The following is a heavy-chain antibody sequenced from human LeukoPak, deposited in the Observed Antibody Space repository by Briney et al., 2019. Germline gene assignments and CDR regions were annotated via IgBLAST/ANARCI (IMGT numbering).Heavy chain of an antibody. CDR2: INAGNGNT. CDR3: ARVRFEYQLLYYMDV. CDR1: GYTFTSYA. Sequence: ASVKVSCKASGYTFTSYAMHWVRQAPGQRLEWMGWINAGNGNTKYSQKFQGRVTITRDTSASTAYMELSSLRSDDTAVYYCARVRFEYQLLYYMDVWGKGTTVTVSS. J-gene: IGHJ6*03. D-gene: IGHD2-2*01. V-gene: IGHV1-3*01.